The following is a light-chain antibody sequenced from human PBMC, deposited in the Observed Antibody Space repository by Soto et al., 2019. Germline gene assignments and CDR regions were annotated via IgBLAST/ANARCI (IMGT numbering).Light chain of an antibody. CDR1: QGISSW. Sequence: DIQMTQSPSSGSASVGDRVTITGRASQGISSWVAWYQQHPGKEPQLLIYAASSLPSGVPSRFSGSGSGTYFTLTISRLQPEDFATYYCQQANSFPWTFGQGTKVDIK. J-gene: IGKJ1*01. CDR3: QQANSFPWT. CDR2: AAS. V-gene: IGKV1-12*01.